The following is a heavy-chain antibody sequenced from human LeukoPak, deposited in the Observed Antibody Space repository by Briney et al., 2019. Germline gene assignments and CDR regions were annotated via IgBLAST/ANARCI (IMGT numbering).Heavy chain of an antibody. CDR2: IWYDGSNK. J-gene: IGHJ4*02. CDR3: ATTKGGSGLSNFDY. Sequence: GGSLRLSCAASGFTFSSYGMHWVRQAPGKGLEWVAVIWYDGSNKYYADSVKGRFTISRDNSKNTLYLQMNSLRAEDTAVYYCATTKGGSGLSNFDYWGQGTLVTVSS. V-gene: IGHV3-33*01. D-gene: IGHD6-19*01. CDR1: GFTFSSYG.